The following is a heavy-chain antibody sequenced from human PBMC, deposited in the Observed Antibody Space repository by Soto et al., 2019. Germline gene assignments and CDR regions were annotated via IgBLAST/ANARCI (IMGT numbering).Heavy chain of an antibody. D-gene: IGHD3-10*01. Sequence: SETLSLTCTVSGGAISSYYWSWIRQPPGKGLEWIGYIYYSGSTNYNPSLKSRVTISVDTSKNQFSLKLSSVTAADTAVYYCARDSGGFVFDYWGQGTLVTVYS. CDR2: IYYSGST. CDR1: GGAISSYY. J-gene: IGHJ4*02. CDR3: ARDSGGFVFDY. V-gene: IGHV4-59*01.